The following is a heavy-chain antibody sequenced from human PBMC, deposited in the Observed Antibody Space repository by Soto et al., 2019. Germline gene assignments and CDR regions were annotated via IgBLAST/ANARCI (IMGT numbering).Heavy chain of an antibody. D-gene: IGHD6-19*01. J-gene: IGHJ3*02. CDR1: GYTLAELS. Sequence: ASVKVSCKVSGYTLAELSMHWVRQAPGKGLEWMGGFDPEDGETIYAQKFQGRVTMTEDTSTDTAYMELSSLRPEDTAVYYCATGVSGWYRRSAFDIWGQGTMVTVSS. CDR3: ATGVSGWYRRSAFDI. CDR2: FDPEDGET. V-gene: IGHV1-24*01.